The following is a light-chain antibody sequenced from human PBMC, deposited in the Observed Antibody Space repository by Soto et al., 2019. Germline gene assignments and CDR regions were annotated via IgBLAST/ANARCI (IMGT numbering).Light chain of an antibody. CDR1: SSDAGGYDY. J-gene: IGLJ1*01. V-gene: IGLV2-8*01. CDR3: NSYAGSKGFV. Sequence: QSVLTHPPSASGSTGQSVTISCTGTSSDAGGYDYVSWYQQHPGKAPKLMIYEVTKRPSGVPDRFSGSKSGNTASLTVSGLQAEDEADYYCNSYAGSKGFVFGTGTKVTVL. CDR2: EVT.